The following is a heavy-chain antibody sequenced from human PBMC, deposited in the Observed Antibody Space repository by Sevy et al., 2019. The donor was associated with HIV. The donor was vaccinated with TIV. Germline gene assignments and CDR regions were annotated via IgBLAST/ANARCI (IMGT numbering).Heavy chain of an antibody. V-gene: IGHV3-21*01. J-gene: IGHJ4*02. D-gene: IGHD1-20*01. CDR3: ASLYNGFDY. Sequence: GSLRLSCAASGFTFSSYNMIWVRQAPGKGLEWVSSISSSSTYISYADSVKGRFTISRDNAENSLFLQMNSLRAEDTAVYYCASLYNGFDYWGQGTLVTVSS. CDR1: GFTFSSYN. CDR2: ISSSSTYI.